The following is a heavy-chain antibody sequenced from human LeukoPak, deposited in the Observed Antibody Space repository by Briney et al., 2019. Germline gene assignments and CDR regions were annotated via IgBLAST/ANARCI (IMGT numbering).Heavy chain of an antibody. Sequence: ASVKVSCKASGYTFTSYGISWVRQAPGQGLEWMGWISAYNGNTKYSQEFQGRVTITRDTSASTAYMELSSLRSEDMAVYYCARARPHYYYDSSGDFDYWGQGTLVTVSS. D-gene: IGHD3-22*01. J-gene: IGHJ4*02. CDR1: GYTFTSYG. CDR2: ISAYNGNT. CDR3: ARARPHYYYDSSGDFDY. V-gene: IGHV1-18*03.